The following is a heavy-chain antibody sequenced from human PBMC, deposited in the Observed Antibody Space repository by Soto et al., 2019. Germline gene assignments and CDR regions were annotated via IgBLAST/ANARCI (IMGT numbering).Heavy chain of an antibody. CDR3: ARELIGFRDTAMVVDDY. Sequence: PSETLSLTCAVYGGSFIGYYWSWIRQPPGKGLEWIGEINHSGSTNYNPSLKSRVTISVDTSKNQFSLKLSSVTAADTAVYYCARELIGFRDTAMVVDDYWGQGTLVTVSS. CDR1: GGSFIGYY. J-gene: IGHJ4*02. V-gene: IGHV4-34*01. CDR2: INHSGST. D-gene: IGHD5-18*01.